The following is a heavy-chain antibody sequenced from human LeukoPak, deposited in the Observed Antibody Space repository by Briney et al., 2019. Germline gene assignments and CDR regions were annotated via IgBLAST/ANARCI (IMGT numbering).Heavy chain of an antibody. CDR2: MSGSGGT. D-gene: IGHD3-10*01. Sequence: PSETLSLTCTVSGDSFTSVTDYWAWIRQPPGKGLEWIGRMSGSGGTTYNPSLKSRVTILVDMSNNQFSLRLNSVTAADTAVYYCARAGGVLGYFDYWGQGALVTVSS. CDR1: GDSFTSVTDY. V-gene: IGHV4-61*05. J-gene: IGHJ4*02. CDR3: ARAGGVLGYFDY.